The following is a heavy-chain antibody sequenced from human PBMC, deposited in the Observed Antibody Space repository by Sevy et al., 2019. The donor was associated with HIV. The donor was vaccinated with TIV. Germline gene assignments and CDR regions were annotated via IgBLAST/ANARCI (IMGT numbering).Heavy chain of an antibody. Sequence: GGSLRLSCAASGFTFSSYGMNWVRQAPGKGLEWVSYISSSSTIYYADSVKGRFTISRDNAKNSLYLQMNSLRDEDTAVYYCARDYQAAGTGYVYWGQGTLVTVSS. D-gene: IGHD6-19*01. CDR1: GFTFSSYG. CDR3: ARDYQAAGTGYVY. CDR2: ISSSSTI. V-gene: IGHV3-48*02. J-gene: IGHJ4*02.